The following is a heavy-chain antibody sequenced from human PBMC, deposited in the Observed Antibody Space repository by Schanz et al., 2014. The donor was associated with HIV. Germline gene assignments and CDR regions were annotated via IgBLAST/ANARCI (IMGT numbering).Heavy chain of an antibody. J-gene: IGHJ6*02. Sequence: QVQLVESGGGVVQPGRSLRLSCAASGFTFNSYGMHWVRQAPGKGLEWVAVISYDGSHKYFADSVKGRFTISRDNSKHTLYLQMNSLRAEDTAVYYCAKDLHEVLWFGETYYGMDVWGQGTTVTVSS. CDR2: ISYDGSHK. D-gene: IGHD3-10*01. CDR3: AKDLHEVLWFGETYYGMDV. V-gene: IGHV3-30*18. CDR1: GFTFNSYG.